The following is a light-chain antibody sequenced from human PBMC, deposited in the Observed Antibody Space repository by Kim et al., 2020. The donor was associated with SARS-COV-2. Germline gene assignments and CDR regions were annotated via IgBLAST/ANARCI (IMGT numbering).Light chain of an antibody. CDR3: SSYTSSSTV. CDR2: DVS. J-gene: IGLJ1*01. CDR1: SSDVGGYHY. V-gene: IGLV2-14*03. Sequence: PGQSITISCTGTSSDVGGYHYVSWYQQHPGKAPKLMIYDVSNRPSGVSNRFSGSKSGNTASLTISGLQAEDEADYYCSSYTSSSTVFGTGTKVTVL.